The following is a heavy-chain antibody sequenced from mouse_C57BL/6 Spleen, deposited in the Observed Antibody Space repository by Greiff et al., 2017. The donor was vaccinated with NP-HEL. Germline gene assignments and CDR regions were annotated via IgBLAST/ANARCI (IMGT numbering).Heavy chain of an antibody. J-gene: IGHJ2*01. CDR1: GYTFTDYN. CDR2: INPNNGGT. D-gene: IGHD1-1*01. Sequence: EVQLQQSGPELVKPGASVKMSCKASGYTFTDYNMHWVKQSHGKSLEWIGYINPNNGGTSYNQKFKGKATLTVNKSSSPAYMELRSLTSEDSAVYYCARGITTVVARDYWGQGTTLTVSS. CDR3: ARGITTVVARDY. V-gene: IGHV1-22*01.